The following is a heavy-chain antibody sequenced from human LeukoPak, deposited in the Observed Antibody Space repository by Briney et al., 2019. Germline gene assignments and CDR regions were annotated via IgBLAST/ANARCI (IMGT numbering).Heavy chain of an antibody. V-gene: IGHV3-74*01. CDR3: ARDLRGNRDY. D-gene: IGHD4-23*01. Sequence: PGGSLRLSCAASGFTFSNYWMHWVRQVPGEGLVWVSRIDTHGGTTDYADSVRGRFTISRDNAKNTLYLQMNSLRADVTALYYCARDLRGNRDYWGQGTLVTVSS. CDR1: GFTFSNYW. J-gene: IGHJ4*02. CDR2: IDTHGGTT.